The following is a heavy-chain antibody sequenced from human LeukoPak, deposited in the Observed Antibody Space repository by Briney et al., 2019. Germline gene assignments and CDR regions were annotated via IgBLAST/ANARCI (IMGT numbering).Heavy chain of an antibody. CDR3: ARDVKYSSGLYYYYGMDV. Sequence: TGGSLRLSCAASGFTFSSYEMKWVRQAPGKGLEWVSYISSSGSTIYYADSVKGRFTISRDNVKNSLYLQMNSLRAEDTAVYYCARDVKYSSGLYYYYGMDVWGQGTTVTVSS. V-gene: IGHV3-48*03. CDR1: GFTFSSYE. CDR2: ISSSGSTI. J-gene: IGHJ6*02. D-gene: IGHD6-19*01.